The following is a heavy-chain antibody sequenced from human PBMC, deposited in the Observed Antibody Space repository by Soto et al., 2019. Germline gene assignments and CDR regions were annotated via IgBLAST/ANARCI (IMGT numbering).Heavy chain of an antibody. J-gene: IGHJ4*02. Sequence: SVKVSCKASGGTFSSYAISWVRQAPGQGLEWMGGIIPIFGTANYAQKFQGRVTITADESTSTAYMELSSLRSEDTAVYYCATGIGYCISTSCSPRGPFDYWGQGTLVTVSS. CDR2: IIPIFGTA. D-gene: IGHD2-2*01. V-gene: IGHV1-69*13. CDR3: ATGIGYCISTSCSPRGPFDY. CDR1: GGTFSSYA.